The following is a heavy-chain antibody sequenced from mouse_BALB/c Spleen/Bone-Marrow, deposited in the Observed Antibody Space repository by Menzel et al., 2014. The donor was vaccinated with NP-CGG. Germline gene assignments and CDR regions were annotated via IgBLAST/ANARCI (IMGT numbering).Heavy chain of an antibody. J-gene: IGHJ1*01. Sequence: QVQLQQPGAELAKPGASVKMSCKASGYTFTSYWMHWVKQRPGQGLEWIGYINPSTGYTDYNQKFKDKATLTADKSSSTAYMHLSSLTSEDSAVYYCARRDYWYFDVWGAGTTVTVSS. CDR1: GYTFTSYW. CDR2: INPSTGYT. CDR3: ARRDYWYFDV. V-gene: IGHV1-7*01.